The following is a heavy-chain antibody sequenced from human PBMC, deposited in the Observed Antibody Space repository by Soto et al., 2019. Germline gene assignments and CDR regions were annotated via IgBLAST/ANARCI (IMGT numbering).Heavy chain of an antibody. D-gene: IGHD1-7*01. J-gene: IGHJ5*02. CDR3: AGYNWNYYFDP. V-gene: IGHV4-61*01. Sequence: SETLSLTCTVSGGPVRDGSYYWAWLRQPPGKGLEWIGHIYHSGSTIYNPSLKSRVTISIDTSKSQFSLNLNSMTAADTAVYYCAGYNWNYYFDPWGQGTLVTVSS. CDR1: GGPVRDGSYY. CDR2: IYHSGST.